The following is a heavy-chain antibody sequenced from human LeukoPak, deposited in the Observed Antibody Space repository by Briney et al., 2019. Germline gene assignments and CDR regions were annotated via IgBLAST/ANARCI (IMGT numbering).Heavy chain of an antibody. CDR2: INPNSGGT. Sequence: ASVKVSCKASGYTFTGYYMHWVRQAPGQGLEWMGWINPNSGGTNYAQKFEGRVTMTRDTSISTAYMELSRLRSDDTAVYYCARERHLVLPTPPFDYWGQGTLVTVSS. J-gene: IGHJ4*02. CDR3: ARERHLVLPTPPFDY. CDR1: GYTFTGYY. V-gene: IGHV1-2*02. D-gene: IGHD5/OR15-5a*01.